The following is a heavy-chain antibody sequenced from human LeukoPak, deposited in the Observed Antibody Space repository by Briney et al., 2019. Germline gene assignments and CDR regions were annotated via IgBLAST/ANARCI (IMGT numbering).Heavy chain of an antibody. CDR3: ARGLKRWLQFRYYYYYGMDV. Sequence: GRFLRLSCAASGFTFSSYGMHWVRQAPGKGLEWVAVIWYDGSNKYYADSVKGRFTISRDNSKNTLYLQMNSLRAEDTAVYYCARGLKRWLQFRYYYYYGMDVWGQGTTVTVSS. CDR1: GFTFSSYG. J-gene: IGHJ6*02. CDR2: IWYDGSNK. V-gene: IGHV3-33*01. D-gene: IGHD5-24*01.